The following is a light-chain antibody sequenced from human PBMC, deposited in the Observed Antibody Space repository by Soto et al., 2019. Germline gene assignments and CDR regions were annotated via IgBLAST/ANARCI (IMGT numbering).Light chain of an antibody. J-gene: IGKJ1*01. CDR3: QQYKNWPPGT. Sequence: EIVMTQSPATLSVSPGEGAALSCRASQSVRTSLAWFQQKPGQAPRLLISDASTRATGVPARFSGSGAGTEFTLAISSVQSEDLAVYYCQQYKNWPPGTFGQGTKVEIK. CDR2: DAS. V-gene: IGKV3-15*01. CDR1: QSVRTS.